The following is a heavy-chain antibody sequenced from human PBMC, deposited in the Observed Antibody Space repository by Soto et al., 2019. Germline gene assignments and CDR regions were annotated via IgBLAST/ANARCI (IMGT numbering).Heavy chain of an antibody. CDR2: ILYDGTKT. Sequence: GGSLRLSCEASGFTFNSYGMYWVRQAPGKGLDWVSHILYDGTKTYYADSVQGRFTISRDNSRNTLYLQMDRMRLEDTAVYFCVKDLAHMADHWGQGTLVTVS. CDR3: VKDLAHMADH. CDR1: GFTFNSYG. V-gene: IGHV3-30*18. J-gene: IGHJ4*02.